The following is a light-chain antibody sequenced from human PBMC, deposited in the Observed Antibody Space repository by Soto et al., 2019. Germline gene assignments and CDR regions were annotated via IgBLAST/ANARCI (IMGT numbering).Light chain of an antibody. CDR3: SSFTSSSTLV. CDR2: EVS. Sequence: QSLLTQPASVSSSPGPSITISCSGTSSDVGGYNYVSWYQQHPGKAPKRMIYEVSNRPSGVSNRFSGSKSGNTASLTISGLQAEDEADYYCSSFTSSSTLVFGTGTKVTVL. J-gene: IGLJ1*01. CDR1: SSDVGGYNY. V-gene: IGLV2-14*01.